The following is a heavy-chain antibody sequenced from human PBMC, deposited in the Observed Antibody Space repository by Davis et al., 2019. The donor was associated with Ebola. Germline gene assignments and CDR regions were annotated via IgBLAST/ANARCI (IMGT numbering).Heavy chain of an antibody. Sequence: GGSLRLSCAASGFTFSSHSMNWVRQAPGKGLEWVSSISSSSYYIYYADSVKGRFTISRDNAKNSLYLQMNSLRAEDTAVYYCARDGDYDSSGYYLVDYWGQGTLVTVSS. CDR2: ISSSSYYI. CDR3: ARDGDYDSSGYYLVDY. D-gene: IGHD3-22*01. CDR1: GFTFSSHS. J-gene: IGHJ4*02. V-gene: IGHV3-21*01.